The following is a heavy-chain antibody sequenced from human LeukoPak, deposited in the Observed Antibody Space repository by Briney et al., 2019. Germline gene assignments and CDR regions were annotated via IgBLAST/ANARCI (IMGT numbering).Heavy chain of an antibody. V-gene: IGHV3-23*01. D-gene: IGHD3-22*01. J-gene: IGHJ1*01. CDR2: ITPNADRA. CDR3: AIMHGYYDGSGYWVQ. CDR1: GFTFGSYG. Sequence: GGSLRLSCAASGFTFGSYGMSWVRQAPGKGLEWVSFITPNADRASYADSVKGRFTISRDNPRNTLYMQMNSLRDEDTAVYYCAIMHGYYDGSGYWVQWGQGTLVTASS.